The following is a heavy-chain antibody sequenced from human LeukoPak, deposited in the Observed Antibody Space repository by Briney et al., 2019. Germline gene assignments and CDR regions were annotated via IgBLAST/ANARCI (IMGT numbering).Heavy chain of an antibody. J-gene: IGHJ4*02. V-gene: IGHV3-23*01. CDR3: AKRPGYFDY. Sequence: GGSLRLSCEASGLTFSSYGMSCVRQAPGKGLQWVSAITGVGGTTYYADSVKGRFTISRDNSKNMLYLQMNSLRAEDTSVYYCAKRPGYFDYWGQGTLVPVSS. CDR2: ITGVGGTT. CDR1: GLTFSSYG.